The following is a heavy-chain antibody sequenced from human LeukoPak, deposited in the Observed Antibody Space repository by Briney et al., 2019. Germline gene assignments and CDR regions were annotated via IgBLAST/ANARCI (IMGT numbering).Heavy chain of an antibody. CDR3: ATSYNHGLDTRFDY. V-gene: IGHV1-2*02. D-gene: IGHD1-26*01. CDR1: GYTFTGHY. Sequence: ASVKVSCKASGYTFTGHYMHWVRQAPGQGLEWMGWINPNSGGTNYAQKFQGRVTMTRDTSVSTAYMELSRLRSDDTAVFHCATSYNHGLDTRFDYWGQGTRVTVSS. CDR2: INPNSGGT. J-gene: IGHJ4*02.